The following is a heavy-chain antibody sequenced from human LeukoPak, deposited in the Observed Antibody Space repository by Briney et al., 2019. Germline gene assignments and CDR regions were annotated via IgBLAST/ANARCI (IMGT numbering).Heavy chain of an antibody. Sequence: PGGSLRLSCAASGFTFSSYWMHWVRQGPGKGLVWVSRINPDGSGTSHADPVKGRFTISRDNAKNTLYLQMNSLRAEDTAVYYCASLVINKYYDFWSGYPVEPWHDYWGQGTLVTVSS. V-gene: IGHV3-74*01. CDR2: INPDGSGT. D-gene: IGHD3-3*01. CDR1: GFTFSSYW. J-gene: IGHJ4*02. CDR3: ASLVINKYYDFWSGYPVEPWHDY.